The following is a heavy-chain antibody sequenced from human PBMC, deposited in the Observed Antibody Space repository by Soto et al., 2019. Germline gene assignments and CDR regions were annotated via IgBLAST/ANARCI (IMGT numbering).Heavy chain of an antibody. CDR2: IYYSGSS. CDR3: ARHPGGGYYDILTGSEWGYYFDY. Sequence: SETLSLTCTVSGGSISSYYWSWIRQPPGKGLEWIGNIYYSGSSNYNPSLKSRVTISVDTSKNQFSLKLSSVTAADTAVYYCARHPGGGYYDILTGSEWGYYFDYWGQGTLVTVSS. V-gene: IGHV4-59*08. D-gene: IGHD3-9*01. J-gene: IGHJ4*02. CDR1: GGSISSYY.